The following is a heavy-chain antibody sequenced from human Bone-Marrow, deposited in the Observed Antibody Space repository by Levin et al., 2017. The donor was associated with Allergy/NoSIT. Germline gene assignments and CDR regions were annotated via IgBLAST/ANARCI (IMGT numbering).Heavy chain of an antibody. CDR2: ISGSGTTI. CDR3: SRAMSLSGSGWGRASDI. CDR1: GFSFNTYN. Sequence: QAGGSLRLSCAASGFSFNTYNMHWVRQAPGKGLEWFSYISGSGTTIYYADSVKGRFTISRDNAKNSLYLQMNSLRADDTAVYYCSRAMSLSGSGWGRASDIWGQGTMVTVSS. D-gene: IGHD6-19*01. V-gene: IGHV3-48*04. J-gene: IGHJ3*02.